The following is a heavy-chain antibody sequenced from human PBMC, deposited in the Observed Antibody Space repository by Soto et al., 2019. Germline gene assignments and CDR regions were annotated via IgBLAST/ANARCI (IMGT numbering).Heavy chain of an antibody. CDR2: ITTDKGKT. J-gene: IGHJ3*02. D-gene: IGHD3-22*01. CDR1: GGTFSSYA. Sequence: ASVKVSCKASGGTFSSYAISWVRQAPGQGLEWMGWITTDKGKTNYAQKLQGRVTMTTDTSTSTAYMELRSLRSDDTAVYYCARDPLRGDDSSGYGDDAFDIWGQGTMVTVSS. V-gene: IGHV1-18*01. CDR3: ARDPLRGDDSSGYGDDAFDI.